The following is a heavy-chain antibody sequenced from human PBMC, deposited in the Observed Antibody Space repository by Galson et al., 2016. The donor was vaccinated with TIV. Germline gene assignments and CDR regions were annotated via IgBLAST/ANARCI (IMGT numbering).Heavy chain of an antibody. V-gene: IGHV1-8*02. Sequence: SVKVSCKASGSTFTSYDINWVRQATGQGLEWMGWMNPTSGNTGYEQKFRGRVTMTRNTSVRTAYMELSSLRSEDTALYYCARSGDYGDYWGQGTLVTVSS. J-gene: IGHJ4*02. CDR3: ARSGDYGDY. CDR2: MNPTSGNT. D-gene: IGHD3-16*01. CDR1: GSTFTSYD.